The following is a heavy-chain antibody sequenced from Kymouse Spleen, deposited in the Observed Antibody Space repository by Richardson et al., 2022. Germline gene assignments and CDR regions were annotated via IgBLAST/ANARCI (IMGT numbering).Heavy chain of an antibody. Sequence: QLQLQESGPGLVKPSETLSLTCTVSGGSISSSSYYWGWIRQPPGKGLEWIGSIYYSGSTYYNPSLKSRVTISVDTSKNQFSLKLSSVTAADTAVYYCARRGITMVRGVIII*LLGPGNPGHRLL. CDR1: GGSISSSSYY. CDR2: IYYSGST. V-gene: IGHV4-39*01. CDR3: ARRGITMVRGVIII*L. J-gene: IGHJ4*02. D-gene: IGHD3-10*01.